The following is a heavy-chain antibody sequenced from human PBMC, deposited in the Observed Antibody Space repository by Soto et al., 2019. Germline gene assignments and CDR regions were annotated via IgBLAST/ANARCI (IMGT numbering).Heavy chain of an antibody. CDR2: IYYSGDT. V-gene: IGHV4-61*01. CDR3: ARGGGCGTYYDFWSGPCYGMDV. D-gene: IGHD3-3*01. J-gene: IGHJ6*02. CDR1: GDSVSSGSYY. Sequence: SETLSLTCTVSGDSVSSGSYYWSWIRQPPGKGLEWLGYIYYSGDTHYNPSLNSRITMSVDTSKNQFSLRLSSMTAADTAVYYCARGGGCGTYYDFWSGPCYGMDVWGQGTTVTVSS.